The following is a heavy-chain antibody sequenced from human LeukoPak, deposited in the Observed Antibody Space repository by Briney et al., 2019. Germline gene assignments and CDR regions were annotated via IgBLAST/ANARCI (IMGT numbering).Heavy chain of an antibody. Sequence: CXASGXTFTGYYMHWVRQATGQGLEWMGWINPNSGGANYAQKFQGWVTMTRDTSISTAYMELSRLRSDDTAVYYCARNYYGSGSYRDFDYWGQGTLVTVSS. CDR2: INPNSGGA. CDR3: ARNYYGSGSYRDFDY. J-gene: IGHJ4*02. CDR1: GXTFTGYY. V-gene: IGHV1-2*04. D-gene: IGHD3-10*01.